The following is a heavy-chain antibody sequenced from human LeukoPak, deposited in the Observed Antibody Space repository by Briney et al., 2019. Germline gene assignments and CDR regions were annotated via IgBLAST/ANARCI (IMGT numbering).Heavy chain of an antibody. Sequence: SETLSLTCTVSGGSISSSSYYWGWIRQPPGKGLEWIGSIYYRGSTYYNPSLKSRVTISVDTSKNQFSLKLSSVTAADTAVYYCARSDYYYGSGSYLFDYYYYYGMDVWGQGTTVTVSS. D-gene: IGHD3-10*01. CDR1: GGSISSSSYY. CDR2: IYYRGST. CDR3: ARSDYYYGSGSYLFDYYYYYGMDV. V-gene: IGHV4-39*01. J-gene: IGHJ6*02.